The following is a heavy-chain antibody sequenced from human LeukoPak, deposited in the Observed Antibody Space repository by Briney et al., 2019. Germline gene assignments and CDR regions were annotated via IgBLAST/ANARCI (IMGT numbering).Heavy chain of an antibody. CDR1: GFTFSRYE. CDR2: ISSSGSTI. V-gene: IGHV3-48*03. D-gene: IGHD4-17*01. J-gene: IGHJ1*01. CDR3: ARNGDYEYFQH. Sequence: GGSLRLSCAASGFTFSRYEMNWVRQAPGKGLEWVSYISSSGSTIYYAASVKGRFTISRDNAKNSLYLQMNSLSAEDTAVYYCARNGDYEYFQHWGQGTLVTVSS.